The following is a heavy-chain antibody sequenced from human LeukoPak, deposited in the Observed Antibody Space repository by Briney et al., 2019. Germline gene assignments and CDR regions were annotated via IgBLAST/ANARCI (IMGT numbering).Heavy chain of an antibody. CDR1: GFTFSSYG. Sequence: PGGSLRLSCAASGFTFSSYGMHWVRQAPGKGLEWVAVIWYDGSNKYYADSVKGRFTISRDNSKNTLYLQMNSLRAEDTAVYYCARGAGSGYSYYFDYWGQGTLVTVSS. CDR3: ARGAGSGYSYYFDY. D-gene: IGHD3-22*01. V-gene: IGHV3-33*01. J-gene: IGHJ4*02. CDR2: IWYDGSNK.